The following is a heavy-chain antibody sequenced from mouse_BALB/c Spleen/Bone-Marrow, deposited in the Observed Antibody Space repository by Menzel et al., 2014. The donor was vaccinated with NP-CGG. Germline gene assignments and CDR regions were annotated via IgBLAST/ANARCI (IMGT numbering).Heavy chain of an antibody. CDR3: ARRELHGIDY. V-gene: IGHV2-6-4*01. J-gene: IGHJ4*01. Sequence: QVQLQQSGPGLVSPSQSLSITCTVSGFSLSRYSVHWVRQSPGKGLEWLGMIWGSGHTDYNSALKSRLSISQDNSKSQIFLKMNSLQTDDTAMYFCARRELHGIDYWVQDTSVTVSS. CDR1: GFSLSRYS. D-gene: IGHD1-1*01. CDR2: IWGSGHT.